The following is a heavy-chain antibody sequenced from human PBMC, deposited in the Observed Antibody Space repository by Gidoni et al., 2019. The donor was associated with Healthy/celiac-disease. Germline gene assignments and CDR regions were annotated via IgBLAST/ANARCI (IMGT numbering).Heavy chain of an antibody. CDR1: GFTFGDYA. CDR2: MRSKAYGGTT. CDR3: TRDRGGSYYFDAFEI. J-gene: IGHJ3*02. Sequence: EVQLVESGGGLVQPGRSLRLSCTASGFTFGDYAMSWVRQAPGKGLEWVGFMRSKAYGGTTEYAASVKGRFTISRDDSKSIAYLQMNSLKTEDTAVYYCTRDRGGSYYFDAFEIWGQGTMVTVSS. V-gene: IGHV3-49*04. D-gene: IGHD1-26*01.